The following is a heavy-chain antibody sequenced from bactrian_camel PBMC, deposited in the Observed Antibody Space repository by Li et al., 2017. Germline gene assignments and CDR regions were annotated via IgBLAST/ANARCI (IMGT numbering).Heavy chain of an antibody. CDR2: INGSGTT. D-gene: IGHD2*01. J-gene: IGHJ4*01. V-gene: IGHV3S57*01. CDR1: GRTDSYNV. Sequence: VQLVESGGGSVQAGGSLRLTCAASGRTDSYNVMGWFRQAPGKQREGVAAINGSGTTLYINAVKGRFTISKDNAKKVLYLQMNNVKPEDTAMYYCAARRQWYGGSYFVSSIYNDWGQGTQVTVS. CDR3: AARRQWYGGSYFVSSIYND.